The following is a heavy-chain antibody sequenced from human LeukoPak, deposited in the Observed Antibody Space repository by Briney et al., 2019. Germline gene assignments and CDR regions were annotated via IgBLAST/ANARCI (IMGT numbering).Heavy chain of an antibody. CDR2: IYPGDSDT. CDR3: ARHGYYGSGSYYGNWFDP. D-gene: IGHD3-10*01. CDR1: GYIFTSYW. V-gene: IGHV5-51*01. J-gene: IGHJ5*02. Sequence: GESLKISCKGSGYIFTSYWIGWVRQMPGNGLEWMGIIYPGDSDTRYSPSFQGQVTISADKSISTAYLQWSSLKASDTAMYYCARHGYYGSGSYYGNWFDPWGQGTLVTVSS.